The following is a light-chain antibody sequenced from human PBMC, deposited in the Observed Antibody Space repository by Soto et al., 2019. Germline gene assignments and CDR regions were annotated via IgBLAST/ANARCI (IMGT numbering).Light chain of an antibody. CDR1: SSDVGGYNY. V-gene: IGLV2-8*01. CDR2: EVS. Sequence: QSALTQPPSASGSPGQSVTISCTGTSSDVGGYNYVSWYQQHPGKAPKLMIYEVSKRPSGVPDRFSGSKSGNTASLTVSGLQAEDEADYYCSSYKGNNIFVVFGGGTKLTVL. J-gene: IGLJ2*01. CDR3: SSYKGNNIFVV.